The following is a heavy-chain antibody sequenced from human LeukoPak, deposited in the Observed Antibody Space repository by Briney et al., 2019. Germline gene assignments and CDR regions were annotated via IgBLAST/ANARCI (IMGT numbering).Heavy chain of an antibody. J-gene: IGHJ5*02. CDR3: ARSGYCSSTSCYTPYNWFDP. Sequence: ASVKVSCKASGYTFTGYYMHWVRQAPGQGLEWMGWINPNSGGTNYAQKFQGWVIMTRDTSISTAYMELSRLRSDDTAVYYCARSGYCSSTSCYTPYNWFDPWGQGTLVTVSS. CDR1: GYTFTGYY. D-gene: IGHD2-2*02. CDR2: INPNSGGT. V-gene: IGHV1-2*04.